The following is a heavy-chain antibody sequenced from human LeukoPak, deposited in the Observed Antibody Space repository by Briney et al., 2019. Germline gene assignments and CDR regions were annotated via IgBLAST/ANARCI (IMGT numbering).Heavy chain of an antibody. Sequence: ASVKVSCKASGGTFSSYAISWVRQAPGQGLEWMGGIIPIFGTANYAQKFQGRVTITADESTSTAYMELSSLRSEDTAVYYCARDRGYSYGYLPPGYYYYGMDVWAKGPRSPSP. J-gene: IGHJ6*02. CDR1: GGTFSSYA. CDR3: ARDRGYSYGYLPPGYYYYGMDV. CDR2: IIPIFGTA. V-gene: IGHV1-69*13. D-gene: IGHD5-18*01.